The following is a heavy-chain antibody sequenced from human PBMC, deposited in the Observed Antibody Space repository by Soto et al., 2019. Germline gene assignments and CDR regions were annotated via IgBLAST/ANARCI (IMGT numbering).Heavy chain of an antibody. CDR3: ASDRRLELNPWFDP. CDR2: LSSSGSTI. Sequence: QVQLVESGGGLVKPGGSLRLSCAASGFTFSDYYMSWIRQAPGKGLEWVSYLSSSGSTIYYADSVKGRFTISRDNAKNTLYLQMNSRRAEDTAVYYCASDRRLELNPWFDPWGQGTLVTVSS. J-gene: IGHJ5*02. V-gene: IGHV3-11*01. D-gene: IGHD1-7*01. CDR1: GFTFSDYY.